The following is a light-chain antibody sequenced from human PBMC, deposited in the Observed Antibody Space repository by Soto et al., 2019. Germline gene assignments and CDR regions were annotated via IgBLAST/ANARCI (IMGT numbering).Light chain of an antibody. CDR3: QQRSNWPPWT. Sequence: EIVLTQSPATLSLSPGEIATLSCSTSQSVSSYLAWYQQKPGQAPRLRIYDASNRAIGIPARFSGSGSGTDFTLTNSTLEPKDFAVYYCQQRSNWPPWTFGQGTKVEIK. CDR1: QSVSSY. V-gene: IGKV3-11*01. CDR2: DAS. J-gene: IGKJ1*01.